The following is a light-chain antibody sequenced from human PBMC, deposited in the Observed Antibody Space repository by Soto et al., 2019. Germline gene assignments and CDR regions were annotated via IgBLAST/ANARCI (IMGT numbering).Light chain of an antibody. CDR1: QSVSSSY. J-gene: IGKJ4*01. CDR3: HQYAASPLT. V-gene: IGKV3-20*01. Sequence: EIVLTQSRGTLSLSPGERATLSCRASQSVSSSYLAWYQQKPGQAPRLLIYGASSRATGIPDRFSGSGSGTDFTLTISRLEPEDFAVYYCHQYAASPLTFGGGTKVEIK. CDR2: GAS.